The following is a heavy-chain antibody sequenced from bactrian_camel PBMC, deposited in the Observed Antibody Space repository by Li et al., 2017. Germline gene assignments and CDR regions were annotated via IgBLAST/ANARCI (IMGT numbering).Heavy chain of an antibody. CDR3: VKNEGLWAFGS. V-gene: IGHV3S40*01. J-gene: IGHJ6*01. CDR1: GLTFSGYTFDEYD. CDR2: INGVNGGGSSP. Sequence: VQLVESGGGLVQPGGSLRLSCATPGLTFSGYTFDEYDMSWVRQAPGKGLEWVSTINGVNGGGSSPYYADSVKGRFTISRDNAKNTLYLQMNNVKPDDSGVYFCVKNEGLWAFGSWGQGTQVTVS. D-gene: IGHD3*01.